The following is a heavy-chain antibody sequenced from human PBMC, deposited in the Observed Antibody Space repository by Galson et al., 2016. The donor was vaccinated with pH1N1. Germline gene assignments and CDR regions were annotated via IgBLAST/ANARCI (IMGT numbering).Heavy chain of an antibody. Sequence: QSGAEVKRPGESLKISCKGSGYSFTSYWIAWVRQMPGKGLEWMGIIYPGDSDTRYGPSFQGQVTISADKSINPAYLQWSSLKASDTAMYYCARIGSDDPIYYYYMDVWGKGTTVTVSS. D-gene: IGHD2-21*01. CDR3: ARIGSDDPIYYYYMDV. V-gene: IGHV5-51*01. CDR1: GYSFTSYW. J-gene: IGHJ6*03. CDR2: IYPGDSDT.